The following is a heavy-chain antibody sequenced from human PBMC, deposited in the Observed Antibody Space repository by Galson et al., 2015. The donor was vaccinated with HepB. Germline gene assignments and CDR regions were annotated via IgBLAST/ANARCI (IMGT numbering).Heavy chain of an antibody. J-gene: IGHJ6*03. CDR3: ASRLPPRVEHYYYYMDV. D-gene: IGHD6-25*01. Sequence: SLRLSCAASGFTFSSYSMNWVRQAPGKGLEWVSSISSSSSYIYYADSVKGRFTISRDNAKNSLYLQMNSLRAEDTAVYYCASRLPPRVEHYYYYMDVWGKGTTVTVSS. CDR1: GFTFSSYS. CDR2: ISSSSSYI. V-gene: IGHV3-21*01.